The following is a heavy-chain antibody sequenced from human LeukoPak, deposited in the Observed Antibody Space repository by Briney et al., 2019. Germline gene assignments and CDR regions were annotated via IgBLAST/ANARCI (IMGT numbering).Heavy chain of an antibody. D-gene: IGHD3-3*01. CDR3: ATRGSDFWSGFDY. Sequence: ASVKVSRKLSRNTPRELPIQWVRQTGGKGLEWMAGFDPENAEIVYAQKLQGRVTMTEDTSTNTAYMELTSLTSDDTALYYCATRGSDFWSGFDYWGQGTQVTVSS. CDR2: FDPENAEI. CDR1: RNTPRELP. V-gene: IGHV1-24*01. J-gene: IGHJ4*02.